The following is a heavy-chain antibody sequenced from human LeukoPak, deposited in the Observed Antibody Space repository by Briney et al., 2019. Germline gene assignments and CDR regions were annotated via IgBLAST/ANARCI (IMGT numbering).Heavy chain of an antibody. Sequence: SETLSLTCTVSGGSISSYYWSWIRQPPGKGLEWIGYIYYSGSTNYNPSLKSRVTISVDTSKNQFSLKLSSVTAADTAVYYCARWSTTVTDNWFDPWGQGTLVTVSS. J-gene: IGHJ5*02. CDR3: ARWSTTVTDNWFDP. D-gene: IGHD4-11*01. CDR2: IYYSGST. CDR1: GGSISSYY. V-gene: IGHV4-59*01.